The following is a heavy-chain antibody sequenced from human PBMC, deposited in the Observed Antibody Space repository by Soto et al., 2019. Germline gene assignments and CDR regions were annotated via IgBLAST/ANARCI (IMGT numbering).Heavy chain of an antibody. CDR2: INHSGST. V-gene: IGHV4-34*01. CDR3: ARLGLITEIWYFDL. D-gene: IGHD1-20*01. Sequence: PSETLSLTCAVYGGSFSGYYWSWIRQPPGKGLEWIGEINHSGSTNYNPSLKSRVTISVDTSKNQFSLKLSSVTAADTAVYYCARLGLITEIWYFDLWGRGTLVTVSS. J-gene: IGHJ2*01. CDR1: GGSFSGYY.